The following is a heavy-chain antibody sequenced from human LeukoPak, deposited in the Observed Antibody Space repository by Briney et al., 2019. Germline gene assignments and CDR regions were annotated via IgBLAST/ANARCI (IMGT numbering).Heavy chain of an antibody. D-gene: IGHD5-18*01. CDR3: ARLRGYSYGLDY. J-gene: IGHJ4*02. CDR1: GFTFKSHT. Sequence: GGSLRLSCAASGFTFKSHTMNWVRQAPGKGLEWVSYISSSRSFTNYADSVKGRFTISRDTAKNSLYLQMNSLRAEDTAVYYCARLRGYSYGLDYWGQGILVTVSS. CDR2: ISSSRSFT. V-gene: IGHV3-21*05.